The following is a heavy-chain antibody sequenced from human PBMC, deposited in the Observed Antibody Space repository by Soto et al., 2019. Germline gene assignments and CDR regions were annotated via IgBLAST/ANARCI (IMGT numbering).Heavy chain of an antibody. Sequence: QVQLVQSGAEVKKPGASVKVSCKASGYTFTSYGISWVRQAPGQGLEWMGWISAYNGNTNYAQKLQGRVTMTTDTSTSTAYMELRSLRSDSTAGYYCARESGVGAGWIQLRWARYYFDYWGQGTLVTVSS. D-gene: IGHD5-18*01. J-gene: IGHJ4*02. V-gene: IGHV1-18*01. CDR3: ARESGVGAGWIQLRWARYYFDY. CDR2: ISAYNGNT. CDR1: GYTFTSYG.